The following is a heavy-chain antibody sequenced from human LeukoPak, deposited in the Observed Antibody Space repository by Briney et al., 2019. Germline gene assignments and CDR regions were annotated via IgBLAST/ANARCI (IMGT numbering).Heavy chain of an antibody. CDR1: GGFVTDYY. CDR2: IYYTGT. D-gene: IGHD7-27*01. CDR3: ASRKLGNDY. V-gene: IGHV4-59*02. Sequence: SETLSLTCAVSGGFVTDYYWSWIRQSPGKGLEWIGYIYYTGTSYNPSLKSRVTISADTSKNQFSLKLISVTAADTAVYYCASRKLGNDYWGQGTLVTVSS. J-gene: IGHJ4*02.